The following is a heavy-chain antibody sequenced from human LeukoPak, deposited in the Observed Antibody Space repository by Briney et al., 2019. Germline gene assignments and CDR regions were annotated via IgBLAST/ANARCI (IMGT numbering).Heavy chain of an antibody. V-gene: IGHV4-39*01. CDR2: IHYSGRT. CDR3: ASRTLTNDAFDM. J-gene: IGHJ3*02. CDR1: GGSISSSSYY. D-gene: IGHD3-9*01. Sequence: SETLSLTCTVSGGSISSSSYYWGWLRQPPGKGLEWIGSIHYSGRTHYNPSLKSRVTISVDTSKNHFSLKLSSVTVADTAVYYCASRTLTNDAFDMWGQGTMVTVSS.